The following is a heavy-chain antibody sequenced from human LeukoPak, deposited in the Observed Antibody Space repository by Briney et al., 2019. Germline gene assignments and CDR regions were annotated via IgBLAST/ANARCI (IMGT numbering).Heavy chain of an antibody. D-gene: IGHD3-10*02. CDR2: IKSDGSST. V-gene: IGHV3-74*01. Sequence: GGSLRLSCTTSGFSFSGYWMHWVRQAPGKGLVWVSRIKSDGSSTTYADSVRGRFTISRDNAKNSLYLQMNSLRAEDTAVYYCAELGITMIGGVWGKGTTVTISS. J-gene: IGHJ6*04. CDR1: GFSFSGYW. CDR3: AELGITMIGGV.